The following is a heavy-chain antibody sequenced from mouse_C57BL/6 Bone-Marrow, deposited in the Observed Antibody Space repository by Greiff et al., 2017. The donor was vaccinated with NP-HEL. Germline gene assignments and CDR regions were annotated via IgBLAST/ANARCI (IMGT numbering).Heavy chain of an antibody. J-gene: IGHJ2*01. V-gene: IGHV14-4*01. D-gene: IGHD1-1*01. CDR2: IDPENGDT. CDR3: TTDYGSNC. Sequence: VQLKQSGAELVRPGASVKLSCTASGFNIKDDYMHWVKQRPEQGLEWIGWIDPENGDTEYASKFQGKATITADTSSNTAYLQLSSLTSEDTAVYYCTTDYGSNCWGQGTTLTVSS. CDR1: GFNIKDDY.